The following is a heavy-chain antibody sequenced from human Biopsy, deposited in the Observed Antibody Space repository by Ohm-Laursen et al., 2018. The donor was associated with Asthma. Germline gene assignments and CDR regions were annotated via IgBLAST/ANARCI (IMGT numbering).Heavy chain of an antibody. D-gene: IGHD3-9*01. V-gene: IGHV2-5*02. J-gene: IGHJ5*02. CDR3: ALSQDSGFDDHSPSWFDP. CDR1: GFSLRTPGVG. Sequence: PTQTLTLTRSFSGFSLRTPGVGVGWIRQSPGKALEWLALIYLDDYNLFRPSLKRRLTITKDPSKNQVVLTMTKMDPVDSGTYYCALSQDSGFDDHSPSWFDPWGQGTLVTVSS. CDR2: IYLDDYN.